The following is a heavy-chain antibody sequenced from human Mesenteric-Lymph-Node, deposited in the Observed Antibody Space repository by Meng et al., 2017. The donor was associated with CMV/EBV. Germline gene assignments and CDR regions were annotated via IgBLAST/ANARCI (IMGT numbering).Heavy chain of an antibody. Sequence: SVKVSCKASGGTFSGKAISWVRQAPGQGLEWLGGILPMLETSNYAQKFQGRFFITTDESTATAYMDLSSLTSDDTAVYYCATSGLGYGGNMPFDQRGQGSLVTVSS. CDR2: ILPMLETS. V-gene: IGHV1-69*05. J-gene: IGHJ4*02. D-gene: IGHD4-23*01. CDR3: ATSGLGYGGNMPFDQ. CDR1: GGTFSGKA.